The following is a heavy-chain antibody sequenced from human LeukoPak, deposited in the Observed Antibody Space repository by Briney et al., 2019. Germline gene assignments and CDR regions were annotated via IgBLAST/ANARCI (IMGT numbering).Heavy chain of an antibody. J-gene: IGHJ4*02. CDR2: IYYSGNT. CDR3: ARHYYSGYERVFDY. D-gene: IGHD5-12*01. CDR1: GGSISSYY. Sequence: ASETLSLTCTVSGGSISSYYWIWIRQPPGKGLEWIGYIYYSGNTNYNPSLKSRVTISLDTSRNQFSLNLNSVTAADTAVYYCARHYYSGYERVFDYWGQGALVTVSS. V-gene: IGHV4-59*08.